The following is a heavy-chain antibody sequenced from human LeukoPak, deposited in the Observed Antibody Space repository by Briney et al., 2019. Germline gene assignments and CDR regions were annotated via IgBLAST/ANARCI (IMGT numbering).Heavy chain of an antibody. Sequence: GGSLRLSCAASGFTFSNYAMHWVRQAPGKGLAWVAVISKDGRNEYYADSVKGRFTISRDNSKNTLYLQMNSLRPEDTAVYYCARGDYSRSWFFDYWAREPWSPSPQ. CDR3: ARGDYSRSWFFDY. CDR1: GFTFSNYA. V-gene: IGHV3-30*04. D-gene: IGHD6-13*01. J-gene: IGHJ4*02. CDR2: ISKDGRNE.